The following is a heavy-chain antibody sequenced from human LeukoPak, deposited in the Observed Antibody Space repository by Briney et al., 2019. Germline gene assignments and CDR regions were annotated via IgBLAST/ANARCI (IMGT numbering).Heavy chain of an antibody. J-gene: IGHJ5*02. D-gene: IGHD6-6*01. CDR3: VGGYSSSSSPINWFDP. Sequence: ASVKVSCKASGGTFSSYAISWVRQAPGQGLEWMGGIIPIFGTANYAQKFQGRVTITADESTSTAYMELSSLRSEDTAVYYCVGGYSSSSSPINWFDPWGQGTLVTVSS. CDR2: IIPIFGTA. V-gene: IGHV1-69*13. CDR1: GGTFSSYA.